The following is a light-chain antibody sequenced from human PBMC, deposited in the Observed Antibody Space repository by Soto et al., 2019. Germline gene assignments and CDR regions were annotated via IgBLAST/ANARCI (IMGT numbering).Light chain of an antibody. CDR1: QTISTY. Sequence: DIQMTQSPSSLSASVGDRVTITCRASQTISTYLNWYQQKPGKAHRLLIYDASSLLSGVPSRFSGSGSGTEFTLTIASLQPEDFSTYYCQQSDSTPYTFGQGTKVEI. V-gene: IGKV1-39*01. J-gene: IGKJ2*01. CDR3: QQSDSTPYT. CDR2: DAS.